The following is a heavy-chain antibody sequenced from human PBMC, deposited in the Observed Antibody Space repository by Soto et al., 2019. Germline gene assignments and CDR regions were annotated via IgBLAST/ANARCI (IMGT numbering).Heavy chain of an antibody. J-gene: IGHJ6*03. CDR2: IYSGGST. CDR1: GFTVSSNY. D-gene: IGHD2-2*01. V-gene: IGHV3-66*01. CDR3: AREGPYCSSTSCFYYYYYMDV. Sequence: SLRLSCAASGFTVSSNYMSWVRQAPGKGLEWVSVIYSGGSTYYADSVKGRFTISRDNSKNTLYLQMNSLRAEDTAVYYCAREGPYCSSTSCFYYYYYMDVWAKGPRSPSP.